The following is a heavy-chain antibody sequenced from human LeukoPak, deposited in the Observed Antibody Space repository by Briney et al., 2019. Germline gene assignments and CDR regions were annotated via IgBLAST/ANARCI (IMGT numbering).Heavy chain of an antibody. Sequence: SETLSLTCTVSGGSISSYYWSWIRQPPGKGLEWIGYIYYSGSTNYNPSLKSRVTMSVDTSKNQFSLKLSSVTAADTAVYYCARDDGSGYYYYGMDVWGQGTTVTVSS. CDR1: GGSISSYY. V-gene: IGHV4-59*12. CDR3: ARDDGSGYYYYGMDV. CDR2: IYYSGST. J-gene: IGHJ6*02. D-gene: IGHD2-15*01.